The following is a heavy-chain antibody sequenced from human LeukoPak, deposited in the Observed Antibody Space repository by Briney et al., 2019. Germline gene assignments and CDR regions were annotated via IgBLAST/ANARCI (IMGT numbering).Heavy chain of an antibody. CDR3: ARDSSGWYFDY. Sequence: GGSLRLSCAASGFTFSSYGMHWVRQAPGKGLEWVAVIWYDGSNKYYADSVKGRFTNSRDNSKNTLYLQMNSLRAEDTAVYYCARDSSGWYFDYWGQGTLVTVSS. CDR1: GFTFSSYG. J-gene: IGHJ4*02. D-gene: IGHD6-19*01. CDR2: IWYDGSNK. V-gene: IGHV3-33*01.